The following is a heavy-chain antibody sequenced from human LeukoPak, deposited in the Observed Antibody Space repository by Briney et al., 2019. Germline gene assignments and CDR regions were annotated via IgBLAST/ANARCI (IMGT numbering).Heavy chain of an antibody. J-gene: IGHJ4*02. Sequence: GGSLRLSCAASGFGFIDYAMNWVRQAPGKGLEWISYITVESDIIHYADSVKGRFTISRHNAKKSLYLQMNSLRAEDTAVYYGARYGSGSDYRDPFGGWGQGTLVTVAS. CDR3: ARYGSGSDYRDPFGG. CDR1: GFGFIDYA. V-gene: IGHV3-48*01. CDR2: ITVESDII. D-gene: IGHD3-10*01.